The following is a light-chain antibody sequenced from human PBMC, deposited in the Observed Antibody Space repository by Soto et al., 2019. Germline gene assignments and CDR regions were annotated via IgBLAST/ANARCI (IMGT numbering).Light chain of an antibody. J-gene: IGKJ1*01. CDR2: DAS. CDR1: QSISSW. Sequence: DIQMTQSPSTLSASVGDRVTITCRASQSISSWLAWYQQKPGKAPKLLIYDASSLESGVPSRFSGSGSGTEFTLTISSLQPDHFATYYCQQYNSYPLTFGQGTKVDIK. CDR3: QQYNSYPLT. V-gene: IGKV1-5*01.